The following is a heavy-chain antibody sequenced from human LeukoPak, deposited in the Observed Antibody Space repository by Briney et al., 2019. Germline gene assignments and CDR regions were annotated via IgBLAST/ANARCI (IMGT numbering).Heavy chain of an antibody. Sequence: GGSLRLSCAGSGFTFNIYAMSWVRQAPGKGLEWVSAISGSGDSTSYGDSVEGRFTISRDNSRNTLYLQMNSLRAEDTAVYYCAKLKLRSSSYFDYWGQGTLVTVSS. D-gene: IGHD3-16*01. CDR2: ISGSGDST. J-gene: IGHJ4*02. CDR3: AKLKLRSSSYFDY. V-gene: IGHV3-23*01. CDR1: GFTFNIYA.